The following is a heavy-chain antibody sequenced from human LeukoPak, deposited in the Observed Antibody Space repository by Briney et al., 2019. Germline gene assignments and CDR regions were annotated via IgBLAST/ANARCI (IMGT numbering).Heavy chain of an antibody. CDR1: GGSFSGYY. D-gene: IGHD6-19*01. Sequence: PSETLSLTCAVYGGSFSGYYRSWIRQPPGKGLEWIGEINHSGSTNYNPSLKSRVTISVDTSKNQFSLKLSSVTAADTAVYYCARGRIAVARTRDYFDYWGQGTLVTVSS. V-gene: IGHV4-34*01. CDR3: ARGRIAVARTRDYFDY. J-gene: IGHJ4*02. CDR2: INHSGST.